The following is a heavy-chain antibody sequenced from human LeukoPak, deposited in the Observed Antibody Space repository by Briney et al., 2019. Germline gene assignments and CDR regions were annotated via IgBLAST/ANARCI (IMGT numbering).Heavy chain of an antibody. D-gene: IGHD5-18*01. J-gene: IGHJ4*02. CDR3: ARARVDTAMADFDY. V-gene: IGHV5-10-1*01. CDR1: GYTFTTYW. CDR2: IDPIDSYT. Sequence: GESLKISCKASGYTFTTYWITWVRQLPGKGLEWMGGIDPIDSYTTYSPSFQGHVTISADKSIATVYLQWSSLKASDTAMYYCARARVDTAMADFDYWGQGTLVTVSS.